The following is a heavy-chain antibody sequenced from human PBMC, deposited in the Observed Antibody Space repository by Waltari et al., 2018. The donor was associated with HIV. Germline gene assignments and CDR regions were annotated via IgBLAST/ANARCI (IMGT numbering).Heavy chain of an antibody. V-gene: IGHV1-24*01. CDR3: ATETWVRGVKGGS. Sequence: QVQLVQSGAEVKKPGASVQVSCKVSGYTRTELSMHSVRQAPGKGHEWMGSFDPEVGETVDAQKFQGSHPMTEDTSTDTAYMELSSLRSEDTAVYYCATETWVRGVKGGSWGQGTLVTVSS. CDR1: GYTRTELS. J-gene: IGHJ5*02. CDR2: FDPEVGET. D-gene: IGHD3-10*01.